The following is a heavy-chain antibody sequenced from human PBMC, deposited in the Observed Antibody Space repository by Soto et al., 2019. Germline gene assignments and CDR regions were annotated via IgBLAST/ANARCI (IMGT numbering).Heavy chain of an antibody. J-gene: IGHJ5*02. V-gene: IGHV4-30-2*01. Sequence: SETLSLTCAVSGGSISSGGYSWSWIRQPPGKGLEWIGYIYHSGSTYYNPSLKSRVTISVDRSKNQFSLKLSSVTAADTAVYYCARDRGAALNWFDPWGQGTLVTVSS. CDR3: ARDRGAALNWFDP. CDR1: GGSISSGGYS. CDR2: IYHSGST. D-gene: IGHD4-17*01.